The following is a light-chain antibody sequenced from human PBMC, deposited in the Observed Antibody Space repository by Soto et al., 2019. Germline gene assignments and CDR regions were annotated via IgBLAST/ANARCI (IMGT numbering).Light chain of an antibody. CDR1: SSDVGGYNY. CDR3: NSYTGSTTPFV. CDR2: DVT. Sequence: QSVLTQPASVSGSPGQSITISCTGTSSDVGGYNYVSWYQHHPDKAPKLVIYDVTNRPSGVSYRFSGSKSGNTASLTISGLQAEDEADYYCNSYTGSTTPFVFGNGTKVTVL. J-gene: IGLJ1*01. V-gene: IGLV2-14*03.